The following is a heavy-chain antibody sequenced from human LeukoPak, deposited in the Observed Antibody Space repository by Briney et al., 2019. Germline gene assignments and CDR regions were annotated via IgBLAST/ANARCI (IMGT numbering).Heavy chain of an antibody. CDR2: ISAYNGNK. J-gene: IGHJ6*03. D-gene: IGHD3-10*01. CDR3: ARDWRDIMVRGVKTDTNYYMDV. CDR1: GYTFTGYY. Sequence: RASVKVSCKASGYTFTGYYMHWVRQAPGQGLEWMGWISAYNGNKNYAQKLQGRVTMTTDTSTSTAYMELRSLRSDDTAVYYCARDWRDIMVRGVKTDTNYYMDVWGKGTTVTISS. V-gene: IGHV1-18*04.